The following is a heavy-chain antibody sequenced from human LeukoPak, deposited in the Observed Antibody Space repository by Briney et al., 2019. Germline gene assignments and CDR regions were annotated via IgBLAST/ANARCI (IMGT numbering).Heavy chain of an antibody. Sequence: GGSLRLSCVASGFAVSSNHMNWVLQAPGKGLEWVSIIYIAGTTHYADSVKGRFTISRDNSINTVYLQMNSLRAEDTAVYYCARDSNSHYYFDYWGQGTLVTVSS. V-gene: IGHV3-53*01. J-gene: IGHJ4*02. CDR2: IYIAGTT. CDR1: GFAVSSNH. CDR3: ARDSNSHYYFDY. D-gene: IGHD2-2*01.